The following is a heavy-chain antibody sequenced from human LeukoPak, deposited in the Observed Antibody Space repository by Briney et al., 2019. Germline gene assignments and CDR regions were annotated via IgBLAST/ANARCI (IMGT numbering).Heavy chain of an antibody. Sequence: GASVKVSCKASGYTFTIYGISWVRQAPGQGLEWMGWISAYNGNTNYAQKLQGRVTMTTDTSTSTAYMELRSLRSDDTAVYYCARDPRFLEWSPRANYYYYGMDVWGQGTTVTVSS. J-gene: IGHJ6*02. D-gene: IGHD3-3*01. CDR1: GYTFTIYG. CDR3: ARDPRFLEWSPRANYYYYGMDV. V-gene: IGHV1-18*01. CDR2: ISAYNGNT.